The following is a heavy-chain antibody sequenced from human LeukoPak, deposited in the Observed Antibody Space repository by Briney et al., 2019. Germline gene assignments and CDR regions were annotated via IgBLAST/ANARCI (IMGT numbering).Heavy chain of an antibody. V-gene: IGHV1-8*01. Sequence: ASVKVSCKASGYTFTSYDINWVRQATGQGLEGRGWMNPNSGNTGYAPKFQGRVTITRNTSISTAYMELSSLRSEDTAVYYCARRAKGPLDAFDIWGQGPMVTVSS. CDR1: GYTFTSYD. J-gene: IGHJ3*02. CDR3: ARRAKGPLDAFDI. CDR2: MNPNSGNT.